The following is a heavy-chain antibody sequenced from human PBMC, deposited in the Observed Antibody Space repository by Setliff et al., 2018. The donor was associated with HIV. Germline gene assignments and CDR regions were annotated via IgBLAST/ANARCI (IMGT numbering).Heavy chain of an antibody. J-gene: IGHJ5*02. D-gene: IGHD2-21*02. V-gene: IGHV4-30-4*08. CDR2: IYYSGST. CDR3: ARASLNNGGNSGWFDP. Sequence: LSLTCTVSGGSISSGDYYWSWIRQPPGKGLEWIGYIYYSGSTYYNPSLKSRVTISVDTSKNQFSLKLSSVTAADTAVYYCARASLNNGGNSGWFDPWCQGTLVTVSS. CDR1: GGSISSGDYY.